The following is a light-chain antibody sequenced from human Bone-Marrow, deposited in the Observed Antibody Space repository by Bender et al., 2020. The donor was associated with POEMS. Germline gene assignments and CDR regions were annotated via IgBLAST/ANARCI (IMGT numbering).Light chain of an antibody. V-gene: IGLV2-23*01. Sequence: QSALTQPASVSGSPGQSITLSCTGISSDIGSYSFVSWYQYHPGKAPKLMIYEANKRPSGVSNRFSGSKSGNTASLTISGLQAEDEADYYCSSYAGSRTVVFGGGTKLTVL. J-gene: IGLJ2*01. CDR1: SSDIGSYSF. CDR3: SSYAGSRTVV. CDR2: EAN.